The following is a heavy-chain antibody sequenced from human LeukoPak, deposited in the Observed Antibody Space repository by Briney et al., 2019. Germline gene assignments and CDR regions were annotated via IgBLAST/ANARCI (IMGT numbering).Heavy chain of an antibody. V-gene: IGHV3-23*01. Sequence: PGGSLRLSCAASGFPFSSYAMSWVRQAPGKGLEWVSAIGGSGGSTYYADSVKGRFTISRDNSKNTLYLQMNSLRAEDTAVYYCAKGRTTTVRFLIDYWGQGTLVTVSP. CDR2: IGGSGGST. CDR1: GFPFSSYA. CDR3: AKGRTTTVRFLIDY. D-gene: IGHD4-17*01. J-gene: IGHJ4*02.